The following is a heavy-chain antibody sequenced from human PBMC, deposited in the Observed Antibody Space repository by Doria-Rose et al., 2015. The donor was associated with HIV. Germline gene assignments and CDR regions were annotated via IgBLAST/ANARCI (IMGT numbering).Heavy chain of an antibody. J-gene: IGHJ4*02. CDR3: GGSTSGNYGNY. V-gene: IGHV3-72*01. D-gene: IGHD1-26*01. Sequence: APGKGLEWLGRIRNKANSYTTEYAASVKGRFSISRDDSKNSLYLQMNSLKTEDTAVYRCGGSTSGNYGNYWGQGTLVAVSS. CDR2: IRNKANSYTT.